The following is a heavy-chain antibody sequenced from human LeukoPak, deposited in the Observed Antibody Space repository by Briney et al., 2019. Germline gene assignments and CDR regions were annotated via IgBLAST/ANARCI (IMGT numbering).Heavy chain of an antibody. D-gene: IGHD3-10*01. J-gene: IGHJ4*02. V-gene: IGHV1-3*01. CDR1: GYTFTSYA. Sequence: GASVKVSCKASGYTFTSYAMHWVRQAPGQRLEWMGWINAGNGNTKYSQKFQGRDTITRDTSASTAYMELSSLRSEDTAVYYCARLGELLPIDYWGQGTLVTVSS. CDR3: ARLGELLPIDY. CDR2: INAGNGNT.